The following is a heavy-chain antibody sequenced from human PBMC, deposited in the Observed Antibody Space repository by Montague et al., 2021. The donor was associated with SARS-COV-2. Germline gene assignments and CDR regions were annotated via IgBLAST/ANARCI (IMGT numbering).Heavy chain of an antibody. J-gene: IGHJ4*02. Sequence: LAVVKPTQTLTLTCTFSGFSLSTSGMCVSWIRQPPGKALGWLTRIDWDDDKYYSTSLKTRLTISKDTSKNQVVLTMTNMDPVDTATYYCARIRYDILTGYQTLFDYWGQGTLVTVSS. CDR3: ARIRYDILTGYQTLFDY. CDR2: IDWDDDK. D-gene: IGHD3-9*01. CDR1: GFSLSTSGMC. V-gene: IGHV2-70*11.